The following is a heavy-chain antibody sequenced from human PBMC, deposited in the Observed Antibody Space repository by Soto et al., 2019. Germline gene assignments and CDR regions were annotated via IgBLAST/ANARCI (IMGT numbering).Heavy chain of an antibody. CDR2: IIPIFGTA. J-gene: IGHJ6*02. CDR1: GGTFSSYA. D-gene: IGHD2-2*01. Sequence: SVKVSCKASGGTFSSYAISWVRQAPGQGLEWMGGIIPIFGTANYAQKFQGRVTITADESTSTAYMELSSLRSEDTAVYYCARNHRQDIVVVPAAQAYGMDVWGQGTTVTVSS. CDR3: ARNHRQDIVVVPAAQAYGMDV. V-gene: IGHV1-69*13.